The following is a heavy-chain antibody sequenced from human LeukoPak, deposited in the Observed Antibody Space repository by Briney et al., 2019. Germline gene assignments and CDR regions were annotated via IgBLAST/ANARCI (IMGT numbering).Heavy chain of an antibody. CDR2: ISYDGSNK. D-gene: IGHD6-6*01. CDR1: GFTFSSYG. CDR3: AKDSSSFAPYYFDY. V-gene: IGHV3-30*18. Sequence: QPGRPLRLSCAASGFTFSSYGMHWVRQAPGKGLEWVAVISYDGSNKYYADSVKGRFTISRDNSKNTLYLQMNSLRAEDTAVYYCAKDSSSFAPYYFDYWGQGTLVTVSS. J-gene: IGHJ4*02.